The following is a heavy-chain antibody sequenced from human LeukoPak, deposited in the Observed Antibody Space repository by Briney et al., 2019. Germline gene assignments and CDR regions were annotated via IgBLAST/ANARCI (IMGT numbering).Heavy chain of an antibody. CDR1: GCSFTNYW. V-gene: IGHV5-51*01. CDR3: ARASRDGYNQNFDY. J-gene: IGHJ4*02. Sequence: GESLKISCKGSGCSFTNYWIAWVRQMPGKGLEWMGILYPGDSDTRYSPSFQGQVTISADRSISTAYLQWSSLKASDTAMYYCARASRDGYNQNFDYWGQGTLVTVSS. CDR2: LYPGDSDT. D-gene: IGHD5-24*01.